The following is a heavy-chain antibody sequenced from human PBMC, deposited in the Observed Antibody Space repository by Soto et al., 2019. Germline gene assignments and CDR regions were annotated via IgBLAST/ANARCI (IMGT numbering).Heavy chain of an antibody. J-gene: IGHJ5*02. CDR3: VRDGTKTLRDWFDP. CDR2: VHYSGST. CDR1: GGSFHNFY. V-gene: IGHV4-59*01. Sequence: SETLSLTCNLSGGSFHNFYWLWIRQPPGKGLEWVGHVHYSGSTNYSPSLNSRATISLDTSKSQLSLKLRSVTAADTAVYYCVRDGTKTLRDWFDPWGQGISVTVSS. D-gene: IGHD1-1*01.